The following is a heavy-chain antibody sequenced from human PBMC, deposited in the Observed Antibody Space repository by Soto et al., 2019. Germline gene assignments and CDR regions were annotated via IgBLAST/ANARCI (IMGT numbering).Heavy chain of an antibody. CDR2: IYPGDSDT. V-gene: IGHV5-51*01. J-gene: IGHJ4*02. CDR3: ARSHYDSSGYYSESDY. D-gene: IGHD3-22*01. Sequence: PGESLKISCKGSVYSFTNYWIGWVRQMPGKGLEWMGIIYPGDSDTRYSPSFQGQVSISADKSITTAYLQWSSLKASDTATYYCARSHYDSSGYYSESDYWGQGTLVTVSS. CDR1: VYSFTNYW.